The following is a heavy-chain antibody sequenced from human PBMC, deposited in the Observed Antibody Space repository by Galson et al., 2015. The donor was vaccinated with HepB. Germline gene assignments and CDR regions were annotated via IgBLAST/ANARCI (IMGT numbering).Heavy chain of an antibody. CDR1: GFTFSTYW. CDR2: IKQDGSET. V-gene: IGHV3-7*01. CDR3: ARYGRAPDY. J-gene: IGHJ4*02. Sequence: SLRLSCAASGFTFSTYWMSWVRQAPGKGLEWVANIKQDGSETNYVDSVKGRFTISRDNAESSLYLQMSSLRAEDTAVYYCARYGRAPDYWGQGTLVTVSS. D-gene: IGHD1-1*01.